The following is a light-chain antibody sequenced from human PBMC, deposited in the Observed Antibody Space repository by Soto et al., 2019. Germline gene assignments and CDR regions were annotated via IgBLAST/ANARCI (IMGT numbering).Light chain of an antibody. CDR2: DAS. V-gene: IGKV1-5*01. CDR1: QSISSW. J-gene: IGKJ2*01. CDR3: QQYNRYLYT. Sequence: DIQMTQSPSTLSASVGDRVTITCRASQSISSWLAWYQQKPGKAPKLLIYDASSLASGVPSRFSGSGSGTEFTLTISSLQPDDFATYYCQQYNRYLYTFGQGTKLEIK.